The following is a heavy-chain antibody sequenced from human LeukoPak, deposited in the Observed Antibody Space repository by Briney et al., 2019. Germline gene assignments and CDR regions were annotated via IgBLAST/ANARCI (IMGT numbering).Heavy chain of an antibody. CDR2: IIPIFGTA. CDR3: ALRVVVPAANYNWFDP. Sequence: SVKVSCKASGGTFSSYAISWVRQAPGRGLEWMGGIIPIFGTANYAQKFQGRVTITADKSTSTAYMELSSLRSEDTAVYYCALRVVVPAANYNWFDPWGQGTLVTVSS. CDR1: GGTFSSYA. J-gene: IGHJ5*02. V-gene: IGHV1-69*06. D-gene: IGHD2-2*01.